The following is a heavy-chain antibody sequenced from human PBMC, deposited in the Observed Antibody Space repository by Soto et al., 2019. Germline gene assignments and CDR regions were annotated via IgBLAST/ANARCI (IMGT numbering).Heavy chain of an antibody. V-gene: IGHV1-8*01. CDR2: MNPNSGNT. CDR3: AIEKRYGYAAY. D-gene: IGHD5-18*01. J-gene: IGHJ4*02. CDR1: GYDFTSYD. Sequence: QVQLVQSGAEVKKPGASVKVFCKASGYDFTSYDIHWVRQATGQGLEWMGWMNPNSGNTGYAQKFQGRVTMTRNTSISTAYMQLSSLSSEDPAVYYFAIEKRYGYAAYWGQGTRVTVSS.